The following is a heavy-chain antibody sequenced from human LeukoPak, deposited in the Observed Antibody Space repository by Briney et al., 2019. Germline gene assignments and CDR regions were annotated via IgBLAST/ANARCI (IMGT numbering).Heavy chain of an antibody. J-gene: IGHJ4*02. Sequence: ASVKVSCKASGYTFASYYMHWVRQAPGQGLEWMGIINPSGGSTSYAQKFQGRVTMTRDTSTSTVYMELSSLRSEDTAVYYCAREESGDYFDYWGQGTLVTVSS. CDR1: GYTFASYY. V-gene: IGHV1-46*01. D-gene: IGHD3-10*01. CDR3: AREESGDYFDY. CDR2: INPSGGST.